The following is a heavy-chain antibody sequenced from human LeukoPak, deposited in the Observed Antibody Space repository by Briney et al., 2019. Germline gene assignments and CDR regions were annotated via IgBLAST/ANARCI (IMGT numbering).Heavy chain of an antibody. Sequence: PGGSLRLSCAASGFTFSDYYMSWIRQAPGKGLEWVSYISSSSSYTNYADSVKGRFTISRGNAKNSLYLQMNSLRAEDTAVYYCARAQTLYSGYDSNWFDPWGQGTLVTVSS. CDR2: ISSSSSYT. V-gene: IGHV3-11*06. CDR3: ARAQTLYSGYDSNWFDP. D-gene: IGHD5-12*01. J-gene: IGHJ5*02. CDR1: GFTFSDYY.